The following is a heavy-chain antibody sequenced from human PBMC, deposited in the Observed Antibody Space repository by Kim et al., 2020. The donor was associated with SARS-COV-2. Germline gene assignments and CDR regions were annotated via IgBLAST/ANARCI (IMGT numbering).Heavy chain of an antibody. CDR3: ARDRSSDFQGYFDY. D-gene: IGHD6-19*01. J-gene: IGHJ4*02. V-gene: IGHV3-33*05. Sequence: GGSLRLSCAASGFTFSSYGMHWVRQAPGKGLEWVAVISYDGSNKYYADSVKGRFTISRDNSKNTLYLQMNSLRAEDTAVYYCARDRSSDFQGYFDYWGQGTLVTVSS. CDR2: ISYDGSNK. CDR1: GFTFSSYG.